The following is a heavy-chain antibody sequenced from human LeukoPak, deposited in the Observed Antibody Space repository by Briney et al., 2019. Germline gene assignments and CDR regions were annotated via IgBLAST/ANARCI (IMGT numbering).Heavy chain of an antibody. CDR1: VGSISSYY. V-gene: IGHV4-59*01. Sequence: SETLSLTCTVSVGSISSYYWSWIRQPPGKGLEWIGYIYYSGSTNYNPSLKSRVTISVDTSKKQFSLKLSSVTAADTAVYYCARERYCSSTSCYGWFDPWGQGTLVTVSS. D-gene: IGHD2-2*01. CDR3: ARERYCSSTSCYGWFDP. J-gene: IGHJ5*02. CDR2: IYYSGST.